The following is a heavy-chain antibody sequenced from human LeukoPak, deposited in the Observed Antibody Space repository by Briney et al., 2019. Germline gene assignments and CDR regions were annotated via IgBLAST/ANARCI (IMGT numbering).Heavy chain of an antibody. V-gene: IGHV4-38-2*01. J-gene: IGHJ3*02. CDR1: GYSISSGYY. CDR3: ARGKGGCSSTSCYEGYGAFDI. CDR2: IYHSGTT. D-gene: IGHD2-2*01. Sequence: SETLSLTCAVSGYSISSGYYWGWIRQPPGKGLEWIGSIYHSGTTYYNPSLKSRVTISVDTSKNQFSLKLSSVTAADTAVYYCARGKGGCSSTSCYEGYGAFDIWGQGTMVTVSS.